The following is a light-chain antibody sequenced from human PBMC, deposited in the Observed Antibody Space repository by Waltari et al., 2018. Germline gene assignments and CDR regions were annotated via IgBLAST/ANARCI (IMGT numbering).Light chain of an antibody. V-gene: IGLV1-44*01. Sequence: QSVLTQPPSASGTPGQRVTISCSGSSSNIGINTVNWYQQLPGTAPKLLIYRNNRRPPGVPDRFSGSKSGTSASLAISGLQSEDEADYYCAVWDDSLNGWVFGGGTKLTVL. CDR1: SSNIGINT. CDR2: RNN. CDR3: AVWDDSLNGWV. J-gene: IGLJ3*02.